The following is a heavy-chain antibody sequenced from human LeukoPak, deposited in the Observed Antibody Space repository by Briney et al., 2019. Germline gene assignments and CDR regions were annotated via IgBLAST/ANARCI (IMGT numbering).Heavy chain of an antibody. D-gene: IGHD2-2*01. V-gene: IGHV3-30*18. J-gene: IGHJ4*02. Sequence: GGSLRLSCAASGFTFSSYGMHWVRQAPGKGLEWVAVISYDGSNKYYADSVKGRFTISRDNSKNTLYLQMNSLRAEDTAVYYCAKTSQSSSTSCLDYWGQGTLVTVSS. CDR1: GFTFSSYG. CDR3: AKTSQSSSTSCLDY. CDR2: ISYDGSNK.